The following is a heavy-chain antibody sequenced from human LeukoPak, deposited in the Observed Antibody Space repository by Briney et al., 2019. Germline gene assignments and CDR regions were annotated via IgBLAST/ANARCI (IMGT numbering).Heavy chain of an antibody. J-gene: IGHJ4*02. D-gene: IGHD3-10*01. Sequence: GGSLRLSCAASGFTFSSYGMHWVRQAPGKGLEWVAFIRYDGSNKYYADSVKGRFTISRDNAKNSLYLQMNSLRAEDTAVYYCARVMASGFWDLDYWGQGTLVTVSS. CDR1: GFTFSSYG. V-gene: IGHV3-30*02. CDR3: ARVMASGFWDLDY. CDR2: IRYDGSNK.